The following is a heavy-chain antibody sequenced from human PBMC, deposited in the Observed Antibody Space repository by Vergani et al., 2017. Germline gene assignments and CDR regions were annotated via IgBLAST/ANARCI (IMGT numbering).Heavy chain of an antibody. D-gene: IGHD2-21*01. CDR1: GGSFSGYY. Sequence: QVQLQQWGAGLLKPSETLSLTCAVSGGSFSGYYWSWIRQPPGKGLEWIVEINHSGSTNYNPSLKSRVTISVDTSKNQFSLKLSSVTAADAAVDYCESSKGIVVVGGRWFDPWGQGTLVTVSS. J-gene: IGHJ5*02. CDR3: ESSKGIVVVGGRWFDP. V-gene: IGHV4-34*01. CDR2: INHSGST.